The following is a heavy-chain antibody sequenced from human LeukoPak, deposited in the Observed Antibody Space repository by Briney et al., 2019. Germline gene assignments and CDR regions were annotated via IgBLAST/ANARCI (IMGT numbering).Heavy chain of an antibody. CDR2: ISGSGGST. V-gene: IGHV3-23*01. D-gene: IGHD3-22*01. CDR3: AKIYYDSSGSSY. J-gene: IGHJ4*02. CDR1: GFPFSTYG. Sequence: GGPLRLSCAASGFPFSTYGMTWVRQAPGKGLEWVSTISGSGGSTYYADSVKGRFTISRDNSKNTLYLQMNSLRAEDTAVYHCAKIYYDSSGSSYWGQGTLVTVSS.